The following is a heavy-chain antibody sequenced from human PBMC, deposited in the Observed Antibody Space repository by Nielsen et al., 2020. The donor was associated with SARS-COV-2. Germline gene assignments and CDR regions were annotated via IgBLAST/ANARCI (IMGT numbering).Heavy chain of an antibody. D-gene: IGHD3-16*02. J-gene: IGHJ3*02. V-gene: IGHV3-21*04. Sequence: GESLKISCAASGFTFSSYSMNWVRQAPGKGLEWVSSISSSSSYIYYADSVKGRFTISRDNAKNSLYLQMNSLRAEDTALYYCAKDMSARLSHAFDIWGQGTMVTVSS. CDR1: GFTFSSYS. CDR3: AKDMSARLSHAFDI. CDR2: ISSSSSYI.